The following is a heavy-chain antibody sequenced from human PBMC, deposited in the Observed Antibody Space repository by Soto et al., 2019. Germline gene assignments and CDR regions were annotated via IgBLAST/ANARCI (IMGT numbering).Heavy chain of an antibody. CDR1: GGSISSSSYY. J-gene: IGHJ6*03. D-gene: IGHD3-10*01. Sequence: SETLSLTCTVSGGSISSSSYYWGWIRQPPGKGLEWIGSIYYSGSTYYNPSLKSRVTISVDTSKNQFSLKLSSVTAADTAMYYCARHRITMVRGGAGSYMDVWGKGTTVTVSS. CDR2: IYYSGST. CDR3: ARHRITMVRGGAGSYMDV. V-gene: IGHV4-39*01.